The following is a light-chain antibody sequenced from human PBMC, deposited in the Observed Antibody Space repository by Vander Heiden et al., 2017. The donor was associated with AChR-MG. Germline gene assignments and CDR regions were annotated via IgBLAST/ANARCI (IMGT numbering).Light chain of an antibody. CDR2: DTN. V-gene: IGLV7-46*01. Sequence: QAVVTQEPSLTVSPGGTVTLTCASSTGAVTSSHYPSWFQQKPGQAPRKLIFDTNNTHSWTPARFSGSLLGGKAALTLSGAQPEDEAEYYCVLSYTGVRVFGGGTQLAVL. J-gene: IGLJ3*02. CDR1: TGAVTSSHY. CDR3: VLSYTGVRV.